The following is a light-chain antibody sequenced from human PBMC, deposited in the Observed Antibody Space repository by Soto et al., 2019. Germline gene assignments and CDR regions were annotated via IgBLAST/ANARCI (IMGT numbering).Light chain of an antibody. CDR2: DAS. Sequence: DIQMTQSPSTLSASVGDRVTITCRASQDINDYLAWYQQKPGKSPKVLIYDASTLESGVPSRFSGSGSGTQFTLTISGLQPDDFATYFCQQYNSHRTFGQGTK. V-gene: IGKV1-5*01. CDR3: QQYNSHRT. J-gene: IGKJ1*01. CDR1: QDINDY.